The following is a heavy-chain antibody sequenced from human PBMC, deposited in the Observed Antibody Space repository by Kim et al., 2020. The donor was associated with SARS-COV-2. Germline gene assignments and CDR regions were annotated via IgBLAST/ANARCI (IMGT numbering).Heavy chain of an antibody. D-gene: IGHD6-19*01. CDR3: ARDIAVAGRSPYYFDY. J-gene: IGHJ4*02. Sequence: GGSLRLSCAASGFTFSSYSMNWVRQAPGKGLEWVSYISSSSSTIYYADSVKGRFTISRDNAKNSLYLQMNSLRDEDTAVYYCARDIAVAGRSPYYFDYWGQGTLVTVSS. V-gene: IGHV3-48*02. CDR1: GFTFSSYS. CDR2: ISSSSSTI.